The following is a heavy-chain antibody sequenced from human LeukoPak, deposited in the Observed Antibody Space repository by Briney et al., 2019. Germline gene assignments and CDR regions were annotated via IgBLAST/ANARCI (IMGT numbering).Heavy chain of an antibody. D-gene: IGHD6-13*01. CDR1: GFTFSSYS. Sequence: GGSLRLSCAASGFTFSSYSMNWVRQAPGKGLEWVSYISSSSGTIYYADSVKGRFTISRDNAKNSLYLQMNSLRAEDTALYYCAKDIGQQLVGWFDPWGQGTLVTVSS. CDR2: ISSSSGTI. J-gene: IGHJ5*02. V-gene: IGHV3-48*01. CDR3: AKDIGQQLVGWFDP.